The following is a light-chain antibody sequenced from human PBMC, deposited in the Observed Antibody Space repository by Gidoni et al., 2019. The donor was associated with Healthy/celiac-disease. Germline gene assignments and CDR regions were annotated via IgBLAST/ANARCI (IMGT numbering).Light chain of an antibody. Sequence: DIQMTQSPSSLSASVGDRVTITCPASQSISSYLNWYQQKPGKAPKLLIYAASSLQRVVPSRFSGSGSGTDFTLTISSLQPEDFATYYCQQSYSTPSFGGGTKVEIK. CDR1: QSISSY. J-gene: IGKJ4*01. CDR3: QQSYSTPS. CDR2: AAS. V-gene: IGKV1-39*01.